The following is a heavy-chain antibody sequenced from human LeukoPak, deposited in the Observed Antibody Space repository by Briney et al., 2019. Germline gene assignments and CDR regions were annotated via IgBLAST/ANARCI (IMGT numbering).Heavy chain of an antibody. CDR1: GYTFTTYY. CDR3: ARDYGETGRIPFDI. Sequence: ASVKVSCKTSGYTFTTYYMHWVRQAPGQGLEWMGIINPSGGTTNYAQKFQGRVTMTRDTSTTTLYMELSSLRSEDTAVYYCARDYGETGRIPFDIWGQGTMVTVSS. J-gene: IGHJ3*02. CDR2: INPSGGTT. V-gene: IGHV1-46*01. D-gene: IGHD4-17*01.